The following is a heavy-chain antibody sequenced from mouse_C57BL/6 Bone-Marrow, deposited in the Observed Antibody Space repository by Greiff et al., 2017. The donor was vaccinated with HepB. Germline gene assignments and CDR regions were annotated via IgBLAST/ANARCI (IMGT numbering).Heavy chain of an antibody. CDR2: IYPRSGST. D-gene: IGHD4-1*01. CDR1: GYTFTSYG. CDR3: ARSKANWDYFAY. V-gene: IGHV1-81*01. J-gene: IGHJ2*01. Sequence: VQLQQSGAELARPGASVKMSCKASGYTFTSYGISWVKQRTGQGLEWIGEIYPRSGSTYYNEKFKGKATLTADKSSSTAYMELRSLTSEDSAVYFCARSKANWDYFAYWGQGTTLTVSS.